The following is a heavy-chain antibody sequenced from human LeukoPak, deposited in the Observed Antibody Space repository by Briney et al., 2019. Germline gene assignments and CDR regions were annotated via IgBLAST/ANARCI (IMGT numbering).Heavy chain of an antibody. V-gene: IGHV4-31*03. CDR3: ARTISGYEETHLDY. D-gene: IGHD5-12*01. J-gene: IGHJ4*02. Sequence: SETLSLTCTVSGGSISSGGYYWSWIRQHPGKGLEWIGYIYYSGSTYYNPSLKSRVTISVDTSKNQFSLKLSSVTAADTAVYYCARTISGYEETHLDYWGQGTLVTVSS. CDR2: IYYSGST. CDR1: GGSISSGGYY.